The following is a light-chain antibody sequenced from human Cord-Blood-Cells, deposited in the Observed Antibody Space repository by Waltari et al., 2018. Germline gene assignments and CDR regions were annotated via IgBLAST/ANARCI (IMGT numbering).Light chain of an antibody. V-gene: IGKV1-5*03. CDR2: KAA. J-gene: IGKJ4*01. CDR3: QQYNSDPTLT. Sequence: DIQMTQSPSTLSASVVDRFTITCRASQNISIWLAWYQQKPGRAPKLLIYKAASLESGVASRRRGSGSGTEVTLTISSMQPDDVATYYCQQYNSDPTLTFGGGTKVEIK. CDR1: QNISIW.